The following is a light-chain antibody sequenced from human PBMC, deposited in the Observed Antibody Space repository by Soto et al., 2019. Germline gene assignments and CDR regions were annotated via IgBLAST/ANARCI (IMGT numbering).Light chain of an antibody. CDR3: QTWDTGISVV. Sequence: QAVVTQSPSASASLGASVKLTCTLSSGHSNYAIAWHQQQPEKGPRYLMKLYNDGSHSKGDGIPDRFSGSSSGAERYLTISSLQSEDESDYYCQTWDTGISVVFGGGTKLTVL. J-gene: IGLJ2*01. CDR2: LYNDGSH. V-gene: IGLV4-69*01. CDR1: SGHSNYA.